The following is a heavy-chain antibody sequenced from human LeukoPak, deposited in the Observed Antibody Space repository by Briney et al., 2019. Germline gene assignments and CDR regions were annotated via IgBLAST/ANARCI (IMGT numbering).Heavy chain of an antibody. Sequence: SETLSLTCTVAGGSISSYYWSWIRQPPGKGLEWIGYIYYSGSTNYNPSLKSRVTISVDTSKNQFSLKLSSVTAADTAVYYCARMGTTTVTTMGYFQHWGQGTLVTVSS. V-gene: IGHV4-59*01. J-gene: IGHJ1*01. CDR2: IYYSGST. D-gene: IGHD4-17*01. CDR1: GGSISSYY. CDR3: ARMGTTTVTTMGYFQH.